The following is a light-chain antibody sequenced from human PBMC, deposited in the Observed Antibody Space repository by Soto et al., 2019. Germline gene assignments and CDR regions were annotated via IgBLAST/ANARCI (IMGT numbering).Light chain of an antibody. Sequence: QSVLTQPPSVSGAPGQTVAISCTGTSSNIGPGFDVHWYQQVPGTAPKLVLYGNTIRPSGVPDRFSGSKSGTSGTLDITGLQTGDEADYYCATWDGSLPGELFGGGTKVTVL. CDR2: GNT. CDR3: ATWDGSLPGEL. J-gene: IGLJ2*01. CDR1: SSNIGPGFD. V-gene: IGLV1-40*01.